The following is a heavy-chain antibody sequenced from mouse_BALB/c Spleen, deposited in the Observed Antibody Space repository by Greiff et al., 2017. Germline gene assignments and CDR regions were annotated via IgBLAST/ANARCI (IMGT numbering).Heavy chain of an antibody. J-gene: IGHJ2*01. V-gene: IGHV5-6-4*01. CDR2: ISSGGSYT. Sequence: DVMLVESGGGLVKPGGSLKLSCAASGFTFSSYTMSWVRQTPEKRLEWVATISSGGSYTYYPDSVKGRFTISRDNAKNTLYLQMSSLKSEDTAMYYCTRDLANWDYFDYWGQGTTLTVSS. CDR1: GFTFSSYT. CDR3: TRDLANWDYFDY. D-gene: IGHD4-1*01.